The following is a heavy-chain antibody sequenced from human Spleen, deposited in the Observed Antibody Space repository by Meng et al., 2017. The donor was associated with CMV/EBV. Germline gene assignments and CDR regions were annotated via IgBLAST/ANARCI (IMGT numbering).Heavy chain of an antibody. CDR3: AKVYGGNSLDAFDI. J-gene: IGHJ3*02. V-gene: IGHV3-23*03. Sequence: GGSLRLSCAASGFTVSSNYMSWVRQAPGKGLEWVSVIYGGGTGTHHADAVQGRFTISRDNSKNTLYLEMSSLRVEDTAIYYCAKVYGGNSLDAFDIWGQGTMVTVSS. CDR1: GFTVSSNY. D-gene: IGHD4-23*01. CDR2: IYGGGTGT.